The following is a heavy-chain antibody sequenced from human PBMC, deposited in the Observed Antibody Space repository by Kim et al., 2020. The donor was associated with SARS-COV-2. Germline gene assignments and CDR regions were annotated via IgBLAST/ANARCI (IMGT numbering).Heavy chain of an antibody. D-gene: IGHD4-17*01. V-gene: IGHV3-15*01. CDR3: TTGGPTYTVTTFLSDY. Sequence: PVKRIFNLSRDDSKNTLYLQMNSLKTEDTAVYYCTTGGPTYTVTTFLSDYWGQGTLVTVSS. J-gene: IGHJ4*02.